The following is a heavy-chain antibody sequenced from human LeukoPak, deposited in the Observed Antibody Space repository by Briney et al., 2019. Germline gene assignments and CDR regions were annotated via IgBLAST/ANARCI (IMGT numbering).Heavy chain of an antibody. CDR1: GGSISSYY. D-gene: IGHD3-3*01. J-gene: IGHJ5*02. CDR3: ARDGDFWSGYMGGFDL. V-gene: IGHV4-59*01. Sequence: SETLSLTCTVSGGSISSYYWSWIRQPPGKGLEWIGYIYYSGSTNYNPSLKSRVTISVDTSKNQFSLKLSSVTAADTAVYYCARDGDFWSGYMGGFDLWGQGTLVTVSS. CDR2: IYYSGST.